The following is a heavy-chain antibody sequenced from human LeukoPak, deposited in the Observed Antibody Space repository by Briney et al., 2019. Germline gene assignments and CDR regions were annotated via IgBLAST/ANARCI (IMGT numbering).Heavy chain of an antibody. V-gene: IGHV3-11*01. CDR1: GFTFSDYY. CDR2: ISSSGSTI. J-gene: IGHJ4*02. CDR3: ARDLGGEPTITSFDY. D-gene: IGHD3-10*01. Sequence: GGSLRLSCAASGFTFSDYYMGWIRQAPGKGLEWVSYISSSGSTIYYADSVKGRFTISRDNAKNSLYLQMNSLRAEDTAVYYCARDLGGEPTITSFDYWGQGTLVTVSS.